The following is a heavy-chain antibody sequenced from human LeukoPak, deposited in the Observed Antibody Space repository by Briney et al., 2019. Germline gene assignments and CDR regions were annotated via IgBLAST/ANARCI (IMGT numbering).Heavy chain of an antibody. V-gene: IGHV3-23*01. D-gene: IGHD3-10*01. CDR2: ISAGGGST. CDR3: AKDSRVGAGDDYFDY. Sequence: GGSLRLSCAASGFTFSTYGMSWVRQAPGKGLEWVSSISAGGGSTYYADSVKGRFTISRDNSKNTLDLQINSLRAEDTAVYYCAKDSRVGAGDDYFDYWGQGTLVTVSS. CDR1: GFTFSTYG. J-gene: IGHJ4*02.